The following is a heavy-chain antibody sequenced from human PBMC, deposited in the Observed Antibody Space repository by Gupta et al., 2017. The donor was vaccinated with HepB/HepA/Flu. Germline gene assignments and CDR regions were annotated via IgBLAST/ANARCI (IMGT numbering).Heavy chain of an antibody. J-gene: IGHJ4*02. D-gene: IGHD6-19*01. Sequence: QITLKESGPTLVKPTQTLTLTCTFSGFSLSPGGVGVAWIRQPPGKALEWLALIYWNDDKNYSPSLRSRLTITKDTSKNQVVLTVTNMDPVDTATYYCVYRKDPWGYINGWFYFDSWGQGNLVTVSS. CDR1: GFSLSPGGVG. CDR3: VYRKDPWGYINGWFYFDS. CDR2: IYWNDDK. V-gene: IGHV2-5*01.